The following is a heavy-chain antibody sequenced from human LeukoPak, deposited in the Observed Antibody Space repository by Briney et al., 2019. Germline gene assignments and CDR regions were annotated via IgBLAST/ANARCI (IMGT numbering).Heavy chain of an antibody. J-gene: IGHJ5*02. D-gene: IGHD6-6*01. Sequence: GGSLRLSCAASGFTFSSYWMHWVRQAPGKGLVWVSRINTIGSSTSYADSVKGRFTISRDNAKNTLYLQMNSLRAEDTAVYYCARDQVGNFEYSSPDADRWGQGTLVTVSS. CDR1: GFTFSSYW. CDR2: INTIGSST. V-gene: IGHV3-74*01. CDR3: ARDQVGNFEYSSPDADR.